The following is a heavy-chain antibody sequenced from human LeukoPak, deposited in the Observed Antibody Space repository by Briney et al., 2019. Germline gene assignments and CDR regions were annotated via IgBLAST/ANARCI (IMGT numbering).Heavy chain of an antibody. V-gene: IGHV3-30*02. CDR2: IRYDRSNK. CDR1: GFTFTSYG. Sequence: GGSLRLSCAASGFTFTSYGMYWVRQAPGKGLEWLAFIRYDRSNKYYADSVKGRFTISRDNSKNTLYLQMNSLRAEDTAVYYCAQGQAIFGVVRGFDYWGQGTLVTVSS. D-gene: IGHD3-3*01. CDR3: AQGQAIFGVVRGFDY. J-gene: IGHJ4*02.